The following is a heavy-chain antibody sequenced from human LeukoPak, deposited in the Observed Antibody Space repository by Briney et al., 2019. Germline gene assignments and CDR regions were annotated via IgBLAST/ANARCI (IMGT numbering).Heavy chain of an antibody. CDR2: ISNSGSAK. V-gene: IGHV3-23*01. D-gene: IGHD3-10*01. J-gene: IGHJ4*02. CDR1: RFSFSNHS. Sequence: GGSLRLSCAASRFSFSNHSMNWVRQAPGKGLEWASYISNSGSAKYYADSVKGRFTISRDNSKNTLYLQMNSLRAEDTAVYYCAKVPGYYGSGSQAYYFDYWGQGTLVTVSS. CDR3: AKVPGYYGSGSQAYYFDY.